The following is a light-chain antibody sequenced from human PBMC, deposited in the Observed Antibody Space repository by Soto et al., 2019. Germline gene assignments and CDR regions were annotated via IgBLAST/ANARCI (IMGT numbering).Light chain of an antibody. CDR1: QSISTW. J-gene: IGKJ1*01. Sequence: DIQMTQSPSILSASVGDRVTITCRASQSISTWLAWYQQKPGKAPKLLIYDASILESGVPSRFSGSGSGTEFTLTISSLQPDDFATYYCQQYNSYSRWTFGQGTKVDIK. CDR2: DAS. CDR3: QQYNSYSRWT. V-gene: IGKV1-5*01.